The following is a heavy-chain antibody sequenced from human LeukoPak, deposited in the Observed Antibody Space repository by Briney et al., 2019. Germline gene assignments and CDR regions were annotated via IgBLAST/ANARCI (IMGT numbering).Heavy chain of an antibody. V-gene: IGHV3-30*04. J-gene: IGHJ5*02. CDR1: GFTFSSYA. CDR3: ARAPAVTIFGVAPNSGGWGNWFDP. CDR2: ISYDGSNK. D-gene: IGHD3-3*01. Sequence: GGSLRLSCAASGFTFSSYAMHWVRQAPGKGLEWVAVISYDGSNKYYADSVKGRFTISRDNSKNTLYLQMNSLRAEDTAVYYCARAPAVTIFGVAPNSGGWGNWFDPWGQGTLVTVSS.